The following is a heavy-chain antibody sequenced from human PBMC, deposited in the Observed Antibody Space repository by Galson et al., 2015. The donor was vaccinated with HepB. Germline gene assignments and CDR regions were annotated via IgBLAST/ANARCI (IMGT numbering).Heavy chain of an antibody. CDR1: GFTFSSYS. D-gene: IGHD1-26*01. CDR2: ISSSSSTI. J-gene: IGHJ4*02. Sequence: SLRLSCAASGFTFSSYSMNWVRQAPGKGLEWVSYISSSSSTIYYADSVKGRFTISRDNAKNSLYLQMNSLRDEDTAVYYCARFTSGSYFRTVDYWGQGTLVTVSS. V-gene: IGHV3-48*02. CDR3: ARFTSGSYFRTVDY.